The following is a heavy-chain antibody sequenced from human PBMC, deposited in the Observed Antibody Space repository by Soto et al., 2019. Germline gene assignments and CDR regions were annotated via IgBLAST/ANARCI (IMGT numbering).Heavy chain of an antibody. CDR3: ARGTYYYDSSGLAVQH. Sequence: GGSLRLSCAPSGFTFSSYAMHWVRQAPGKGLEWVAVISYDGSNKYYADSVKGRFTISRDNSKNTLYLQMNSLRAEDTAVYYCARGTYYYDSSGLAVQHWGQGTLVTVSS. CDR1: GFTFSSYA. V-gene: IGHV3-30-3*01. D-gene: IGHD3-22*01. CDR2: ISYDGSNK. J-gene: IGHJ1*01.